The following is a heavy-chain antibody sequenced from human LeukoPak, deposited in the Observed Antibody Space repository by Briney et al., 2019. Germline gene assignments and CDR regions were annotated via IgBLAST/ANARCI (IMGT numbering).Heavy chain of an antibody. J-gene: IGHJ5*02. CDR1: GFTVSSNY. CDR3: AKRAGSAWSAGA. D-gene: IGHD3-10*01. V-gene: IGHV3-53*05. Sequence: GGSLRLSCAASGFTVSSNYMSWVRQAPGKGLEWVSVIYSGGSTYYADSVKGRFTISRDNSKNTLYLQMNSLIPEDTAVYYCAKRAGSAWSAGAWGQGTLVTVSS. CDR2: IYSGGST.